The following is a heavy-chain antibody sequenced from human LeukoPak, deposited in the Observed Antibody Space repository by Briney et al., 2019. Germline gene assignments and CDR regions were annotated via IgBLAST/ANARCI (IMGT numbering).Heavy chain of an antibody. Sequence: GGSLRLSCAASGFTFSTYWMSWVRQAPGKGLEWVANIKQDGSEKYYVDSVKGRFTISRDNPKNSLFLQMNNLRPEDTAVYYCASGSGRAIYYGSGRADYWGQGTLVTVSS. CDR1: GFTFSTYW. CDR3: ASGSGRAIYYGSGRADY. CDR2: IKQDGSEK. V-gene: IGHV3-7*01. J-gene: IGHJ4*02. D-gene: IGHD3-10*01.